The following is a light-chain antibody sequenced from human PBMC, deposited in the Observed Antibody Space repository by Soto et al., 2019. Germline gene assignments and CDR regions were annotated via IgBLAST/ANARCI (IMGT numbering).Light chain of an antibody. Sequence: DIQMTQSPSSLSASVEDRVTITCRASRSIGNYLNWYQQKPESAPNLLIYLTSTLQSGVPLRFSGSGSGTDFTLTISRLQPEDFATYYSQQSYSTPYSFGQGTKLEIK. J-gene: IGKJ2*01. CDR1: RSIGNY. V-gene: IGKV1-39*01. CDR2: LTS. CDR3: QQSYSTPYS.